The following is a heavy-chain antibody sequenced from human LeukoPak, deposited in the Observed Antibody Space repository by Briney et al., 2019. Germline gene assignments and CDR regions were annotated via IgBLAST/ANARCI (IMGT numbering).Heavy chain of an antibody. Sequence: SETLSLTCTVSGGSISSYYWSWIRQPPGKGLEWIGYIYYSGSTNYNPSLKSRVTISVDTSKNQFSLKLSSVTAADTAVYYCARVKGSSWPDSWGQGTLVTVSS. CDR3: ARVKGSSWPDS. D-gene: IGHD6-13*01. J-gene: IGHJ4*02. CDR2: IYYSGST. V-gene: IGHV4-59*01. CDR1: GGSISSYY.